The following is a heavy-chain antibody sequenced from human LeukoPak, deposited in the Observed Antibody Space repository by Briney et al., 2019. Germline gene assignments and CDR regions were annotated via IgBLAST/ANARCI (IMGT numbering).Heavy chain of an antibody. CDR1: GGSFSGYY. CDR3: ARVAGTRTYFDY. Sequence: SETLSLTCAVYGGSFSGYYWSWIRQPPGKGLEWIGEINHSGSTNYNPSLKSRVTISVDTSKNQFSLNLSSVTAADTAVYYCARVAGTRTYFDYWGQGTLVTVSS. CDR2: INHSGST. V-gene: IGHV4-34*01. J-gene: IGHJ4*02. D-gene: IGHD6-19*01.